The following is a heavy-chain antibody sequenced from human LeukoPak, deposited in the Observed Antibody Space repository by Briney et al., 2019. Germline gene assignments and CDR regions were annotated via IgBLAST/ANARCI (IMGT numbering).Heavy chain of an antibody. D-gene: IGHD2-21*02. CDR2: INPNTGGT. J-gene: IGHJ4*02. V-gene: IGHV1-2*02. CDR3: ARDYCGGDSLCFFDY. Sequence: ASVRVSCKASGYTFTGYFMHWVRQAPGQGLEWLGWINPNTGGTNYAQNFQGRVTMTRDTSINAAYMDLSRLTSDDTAVYYCARDYCGGDSLCFFDYWGQGTVVTVSS. CDR1: GYTFTGYF.